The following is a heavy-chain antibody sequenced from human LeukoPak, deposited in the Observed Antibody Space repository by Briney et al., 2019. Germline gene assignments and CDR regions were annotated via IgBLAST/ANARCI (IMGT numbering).Heavy chain of an antibody. D-gene: IGHD1-1*01. J-gene: IGHJ5*02. CDR1: GFTFSGYA. CDR2: VSSDGGST. CDR3: ARGWGADTNWYAAGFDP. V-gene: IGHV3-64*04. Sequence: GGSLRLSCSASGFTFSGYAMYWVRQAPGKGLECVSAVSSDGGSTYYADSVKGRFTISRDNAKNRLYLQMNSLRAEDTAVYYCARGWGADTNWYAAGFDPWGQGTLVTVSS.